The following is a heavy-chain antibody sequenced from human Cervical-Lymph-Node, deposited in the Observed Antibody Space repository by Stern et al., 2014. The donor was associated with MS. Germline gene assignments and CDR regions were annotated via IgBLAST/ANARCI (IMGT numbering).Heavy chain of an antibody. CDR2: INAGNGKT. J-gene: IGHJ4*02. V-gene: IGHV1-3*01. Sequence: QVQLVESGAEVKKPGASVKVSCKASGYTFTSYAMHWVRQAPGQRLAWMGRINAGNGKTKYSQTFKGRVTITTDTSTSTAYMERSSLRSEDTAVYYCARQYSSMDYWGQGTLVTVSS. CDR1: GYTFTSYA. D-gene: IGHD6-19*01. CDR3: ARQYSSMDY.